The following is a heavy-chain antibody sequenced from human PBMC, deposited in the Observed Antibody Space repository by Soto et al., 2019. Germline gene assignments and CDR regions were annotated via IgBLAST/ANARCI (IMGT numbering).Heavy chain of an antibody. CDR1: GYSFTSYW. V-gene: IGHV5-10-1*01. D-gene: IGHD3-22*01. CDR2: IDPSDSYT. Sequence: GESLKISCKGSGYSFTSYWISWVRQMPGKGLEWMGRIDPSDSYTNYSPSFQGHVTISADKSISTAYLQWSSLKASDTAMYYCASHYYDSSGYYSEPFDYWGQGTLVTVSS. CDR3: ASHYYDSSGYYSEPFDY. J-gene: IGHJ4*02.